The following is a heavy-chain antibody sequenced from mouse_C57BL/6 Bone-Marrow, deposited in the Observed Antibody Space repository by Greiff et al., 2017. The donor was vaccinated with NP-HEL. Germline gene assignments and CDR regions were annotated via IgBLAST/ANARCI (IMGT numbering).Heavy chain of an antibody. J-gene: IGHJ2*01. CDR2: IDPENGDT. D-gene: IGHD2-3*01. CDR3: TTLIYGGYSCFDY. Sequence: EVQLQQSGAELVRPGASVKLSCTASGFNIKDDYMHWVKQRPEQGLEWIGWIDPENGDTEYASKFQGKATITADTSSNTAYLQLSSLTSEDTAVYYCTTLIYGGYSCFDYWGQGTTLTVSS. V-gene: IGHV14-4*01. CDR1: GFNIKDDY.